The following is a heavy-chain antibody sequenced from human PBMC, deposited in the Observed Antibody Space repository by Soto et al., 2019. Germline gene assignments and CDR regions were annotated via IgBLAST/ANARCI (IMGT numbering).Heavy chain of an antibody. CDR3: AKDLYSNTRYYYYYYGMDV. V-gene: IGHV3-30*18. Sequence: GGSLRLSCAASGFTFSSYGMHWARQAPGKGLEWVAVISYDGSNKYYADSVKGRFTISRDNSKNTLYLQMNSLRAEDTAVYYCAKDLYSNTRYYYYYYGMDVWGQGTTVTVSS. J-gene: IGHJ6*02. D-gene: IGHD4-4*01. CDR1: GFTFSSYG. CDR2: ISYDGSNK.